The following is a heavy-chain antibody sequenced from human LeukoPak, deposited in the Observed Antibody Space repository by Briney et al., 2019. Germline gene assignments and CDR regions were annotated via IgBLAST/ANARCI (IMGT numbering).Heavy chain of an antibody. J-gene: IGHJ4*02. Sequence: SETLSLTCTVSGGSISSYYWSWIRQPPGKGLEWIGYIYYSGSTYYNPSLKSRVTISVDTSKNQFSLKLSSVTAADTAVYYCARGGNVVVPAAMLLDYWGQGTLVTVSS. V-gene: IGHV4-59*08. CDR3: ARGGNVVVPAAMLLDY. D-gene: IGHD2-2*01. CDR2: IYYSGST. CDR1: GGSISSYY.